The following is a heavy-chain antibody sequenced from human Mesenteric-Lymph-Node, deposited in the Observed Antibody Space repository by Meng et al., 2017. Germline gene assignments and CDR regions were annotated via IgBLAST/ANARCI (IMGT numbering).Heavy chain of an antibody. J-gene: IGHJ6*02. CDR2: ISGSGGST. Sequence: GESLKISCAASGFTFSNAWMSWVRQAPGKGLEWVSAISGSGGSTYYADSVKGRFTISRDNSKNTLYLQMNSLRAEDTAVYYCLITFGGVIVHYGMDVWGQGTTVTVSS. CDR3: LITFGGVIVHYGMDV. V-gene: IGHV3-23*01. D-gene: IGHD3-16*02. CDR1: GFTFSNAW.